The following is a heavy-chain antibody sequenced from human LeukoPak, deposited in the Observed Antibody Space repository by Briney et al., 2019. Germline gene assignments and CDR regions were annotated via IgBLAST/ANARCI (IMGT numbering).Heavy chain of an antibody. V-gene: IGHV3-23*01. D-gene: IGHD6-13*01. CDR3: AKGGSSWYGGFDY. J-gene: IGHJ4*02. CDR2: ISGSGGST. Sequence: PGGSLRLSCAASGFTFSSYAMSWVRQAPGKGLEWVSAISGSGGSTYYADSVKGRFTISRDNSKNTLYLQMNSLRAEDTAGYYCAKGGSSWYGGFDYWGQGTLVTVSS. CDR1: GFTFSSYA.